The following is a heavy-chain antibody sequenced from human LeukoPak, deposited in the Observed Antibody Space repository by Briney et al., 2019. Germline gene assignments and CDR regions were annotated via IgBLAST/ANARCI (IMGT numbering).Heavy chain of an antibody. V-gene: IGHV3-64*01. CDR2: ISSNGGST. D-gene: IGHD3-10*01. Sequence: GGSLRLSCAASGFTFSSYAVHWVRQAPGKGLEYVSAISSNGGSTYYANSVKGRFTISRDNSKNTLYLQMNSLRPEDTAVYYCAKDSKRWKTYYYEAGSYYFDYWGQGTRVTVSS. CDR1: GFTFSSYA. CDR3: AKDSKRWKTYYYEAGSYYFDY. J-gene: IGHJ4*02.